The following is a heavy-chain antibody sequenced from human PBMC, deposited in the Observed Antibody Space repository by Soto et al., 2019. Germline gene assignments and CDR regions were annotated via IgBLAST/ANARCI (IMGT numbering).Heavy chain of an antibody. CDR3: ATSRRGYNWFDP. CDR2: INHSGST. CDR1: GGSFSGYY. Sequence: QVQLQQWGAGLLKPSETLSLTCAVYGGSFSGYYWSWIRQPPGKGLEWIGEINHSGSTNYNPSLKSRVTISVDTSKNQFSLKLSSVTAADTAVYYCATSRRGYNWFDPWGQGTLFTVSS. D-gene: IGHD6-25*01. J-gene: IGHJ5*02. V-gene: IGHV4-34*01.